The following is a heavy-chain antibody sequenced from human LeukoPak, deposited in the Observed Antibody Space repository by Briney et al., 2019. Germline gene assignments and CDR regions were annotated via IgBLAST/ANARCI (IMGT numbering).Heavy chain of an antibody. CDR2: IYSGGST. D-gene: IGHD1-26*01. Sequence: AGGSLRLSCAASGFTVSSNYMSWVRQAPGKGLEWVSVIYSGGSTYYADSVKGRFTISRDNSKNTLYLQMNSLRAEDTAVYYCVRIAGRRGFDYWGQGTLVTVSS. J-gene: IGHJ4*02. CDR1: GFTVSSNY. V-gene: IGHV3-66*02. CDR3: VRIAGRRGFDY.